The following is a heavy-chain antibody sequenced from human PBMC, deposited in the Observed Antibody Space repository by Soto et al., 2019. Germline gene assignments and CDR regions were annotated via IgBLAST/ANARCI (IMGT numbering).Heavy chain of an antibody. V-gene: IGHV3-23*01. CDR3: ARKILGSSSRPNYWYFEL. D-gene: IGHD7-27*01. Sequence: EVHLLESGGGLVQPGGSLRLSCAGSGFTFINYAMNWVRQAPGKGLEWVSSISGGGDAAFFPDSVRGRFTISRDNSQNTVTLQLNSLVVDDTAVYYCARKILGSSSRPNYWYFELWGRGTLVTVSS. J-gene: IGHJ2*01. CDR2: ISGGGDAA. CDR1: GFTFINYA.